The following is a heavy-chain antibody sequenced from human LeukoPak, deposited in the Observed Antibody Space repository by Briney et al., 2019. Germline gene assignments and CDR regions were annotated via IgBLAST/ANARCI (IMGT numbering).Heavy chain of an antibody. Sequence: GGSLRLSCAASGFSFDDYGMAWVRQAPGKGLEWVSAISWNGGTKDYAESVKGRFSISRDNAKNSLHLQMNSLRAEDTALYYCARESRVCYDSSGYTYWGQGTLVTVSS. CDR3: ARESRVCYDSSGYTY. D-gene: IGHD3-22*01. V-gene: IGHV3-20*04. J-gene: IGHJ4*02. CDR2: ISWNGGTK. CDR1: GFSFDDYG.